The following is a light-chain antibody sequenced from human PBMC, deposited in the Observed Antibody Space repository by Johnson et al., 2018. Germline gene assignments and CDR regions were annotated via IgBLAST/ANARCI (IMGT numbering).Light chain of an antibody. CDR1: SSNIGNNY. CDR2: ENN. V-gene: IGLV1-51*02. Sequence: QSVLTQPPSVSAAPGQKVTISCSGSSSNIGNNYVSWYQQLPGTAPKLLIYENNKRPSGIPDRFSGSKSGTSATLGITGLQTGDEADYYCGTWDSSLSAVNVFLTGTKVTVL. CDR3: GTWDSSLSAVNV. J-gene: IGLJ1*01.